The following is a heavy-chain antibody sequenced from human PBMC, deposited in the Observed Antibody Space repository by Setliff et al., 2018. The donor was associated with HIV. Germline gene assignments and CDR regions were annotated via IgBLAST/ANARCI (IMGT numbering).Heavy chain of an antibody. D-gene: IGHD3-10*01. J-gene: IGHJ6*03. CDR3: ARDNYPSGSLERYYYYYMDV. CDR2: IIPIFGTA. Sequence: SVKVSCKASGGTFSSHAISWVRQAPGQGLEWMGGIIPIFGTANYAQKFQGRVTITTDESTSTAYMELSSLRSEDMAVYYCARDNYPSGSLERYYYYYMDVWGKGTTVTVSS. V-gene: IGHV1-69*05. CDR1: GGTFSSHA.